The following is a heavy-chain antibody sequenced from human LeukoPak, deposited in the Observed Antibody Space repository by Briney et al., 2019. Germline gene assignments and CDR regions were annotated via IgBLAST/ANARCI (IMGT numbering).Heavy chain of an antibody. J-gene: IGHJ4*02. CDR3: ARGDANSDYFDY. CDR2: MNPNSGNT. CDR1: GYTFTSYD. Sequence: ASVKVSCKASGYTFTSYDINWVRQATGQGLEWMGWMNPNSGNTGYAQKFQGRVTMTRNTPISTAYMELSSLRSEDTAVYYCARGDANSDYFDYWGQGTLVTVSS. V-gene: IGHV1-8*01. D-gene: IGHD1-26*01.